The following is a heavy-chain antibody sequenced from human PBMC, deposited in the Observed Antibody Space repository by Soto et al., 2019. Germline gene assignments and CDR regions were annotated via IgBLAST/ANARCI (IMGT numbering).Heavy chain of an antibody. CDR1: GFTFSDYY. CDR2: ISSSGSTI. V-gene: IGHV3-11*01. D-gene: IGHD2-2*01. Sequence: GGSLRLSCAAPGFTFSDYYMSWIRQAPGKGLEWVSYISSSGSTIYYADSVKGRFTISRDNAKNSLYLQMNSLRAEDTAVYYCATTIVVVPAAIEWGQGTLVTVSS. CDR3: ATTIVVVPAAIE. J-gene: IGHJ4*02.